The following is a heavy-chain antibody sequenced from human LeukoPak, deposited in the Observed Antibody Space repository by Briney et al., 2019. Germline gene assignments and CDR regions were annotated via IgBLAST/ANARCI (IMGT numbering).Heavy chain of an antibody. Sequence: ASVKVSCKATGYTFTGYYMHWVRQAPGQGLEWMGWINPNSGGTNYAQKFQGWVTMTRDTSISTAYMELSSLRSEDTAVYYCARGYSSSWYSGFDPWGQGTLVTVSS. J-gene: IGHJ5*02. CDR3: ARGYSSSWYSGFDP. CDR2: INPNSGGT. CDR1: GYTFTGYY. V-gene: IGHV1-2*04. D-gene: IGHD6-13*01.